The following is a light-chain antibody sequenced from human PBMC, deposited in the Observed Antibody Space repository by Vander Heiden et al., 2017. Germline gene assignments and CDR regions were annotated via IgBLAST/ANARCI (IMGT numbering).Light chain of an antibody. J-gene: IGKJ2*01. CDR3: QQYYSTPYT. Sequence: DIVMTQSPDFLAVSLGERATINCKYSQSVLYSSNNNNYLAWYQQKPGQPPMLLSYWASTRESGVPDRFSGSGSGTDFTLTISSLQAEDVAVYYCQQYYSTPYTFGQGTKLEIK. CDR1: QSVLYSSNNNNY. CDR2: WAS. V-gene: IGKV4-1*01.